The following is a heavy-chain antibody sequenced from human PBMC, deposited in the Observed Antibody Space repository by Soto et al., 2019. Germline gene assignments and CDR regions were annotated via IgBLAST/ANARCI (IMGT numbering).Heavy chain of an antibody. CDR2: ISYDGSNK. CDR3: EVKGEDCSGGSCYSDDAFDI. V-gene: IGHV3-30*03. D-gene: IGHD2-15*01. CDR1: GFTFSSYG. J-gene: IGHJ3*02. Sequence: LRLSCAASGFTFSSYGMHWVRQAPGKGLEWVAVISYDGSNKYYADSVKGRFTISRDNSKNTLYLQMNSLRAEDTAVYYCEVKGEDCSGGSCYSDDAFDIWGQGTMVTVSS.